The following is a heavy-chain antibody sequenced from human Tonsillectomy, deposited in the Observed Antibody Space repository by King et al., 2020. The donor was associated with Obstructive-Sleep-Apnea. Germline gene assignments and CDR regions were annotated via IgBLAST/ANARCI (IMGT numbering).Heavy chain of an antibody. V-gene: IGHV3-21*01. J-gene: IGHJ4*02. CDR2: ISSSSSYI. CDR3: ARGLRDFLLAGDFDY. D-gene: IGHD2-15*01. Sequence: VQLVESGGGLVKPGGSLRLSCAASGFTFSSYSMNWFRQAPGKGLEWVSSISSSSSYIYYADSVKGRFTISRDNAKNSLYLQMNSLRAEDTAVYYCARGLRDFLLAGDFDYWGQGTLVTVSS. CDR1: GFTFSSYS.